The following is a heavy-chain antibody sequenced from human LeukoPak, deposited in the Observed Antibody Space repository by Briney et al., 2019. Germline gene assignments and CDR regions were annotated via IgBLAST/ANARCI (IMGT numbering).Heavy chain of an antibody. D-gene: IGHD2-2*01. Sequence: GGSLRLSCAASGFTFSSYAMSWVRQAPGKGLEWVSAISGSGGSTYYADSVKGRFTISRDNSKNTQYLQMNSLRAEDTAVYYCAKDPIVVVPAAMNYWGQGTLVTVSS. J-gene: IGHJ4*02. CDR3: AKDPIVVVPAAMNY. CDR1: GFTFSSYA. V-gene: IGHV3-23*01. CDR2: ISGSGGST.